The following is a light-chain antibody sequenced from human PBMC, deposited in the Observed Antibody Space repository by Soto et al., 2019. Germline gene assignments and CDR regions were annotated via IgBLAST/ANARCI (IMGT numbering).Light chain of an antibody. V-gene: IGKV3-11*01. Sequence: EIVLTQSPATLSLSPGERATLSCRASQTVSSSLAWYQQKPGQAPRLLIYEASNRATGIPARFSGSGSGADFTLTISSLQPDDFATYYCQQYNSYSFGQGTKVDIK. CDR1: QTVSSS. J-gene: IGKJ1*01. CDR3: QQYNSYS. CDR2: EAS.